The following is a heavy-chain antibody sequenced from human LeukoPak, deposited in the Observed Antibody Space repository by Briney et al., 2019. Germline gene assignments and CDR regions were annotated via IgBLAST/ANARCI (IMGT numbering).Heavy chain of an antibody. V-gene: IGHV1-2*02. Sequence: ASVKVSCKASGYTFTGYYMHWVRQAPGQGLEWMGWINPNSGGTNYAQKFQGRVTMTRDTSISTAYMELSRLRSDDAAVYYCARSARMVRGMNWFDPWGQGTLVTVSS. CDR3: ARSARMVRGMNWFDP. CDR1: GYTFTGYY. D-gene: IGHD3-10*01. CDR2: INPNSGGT. J-gene: IGHJ5*02.